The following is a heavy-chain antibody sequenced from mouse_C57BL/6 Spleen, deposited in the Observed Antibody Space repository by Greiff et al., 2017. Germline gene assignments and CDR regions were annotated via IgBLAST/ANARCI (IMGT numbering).Heavy chain of an antibody. CDR3: ARRKAYGYAMDY. D-gene: IGHD1-1*01. CDR1: GYTFTSYW. V-gene: IGHV1-50*01. J-gene: IGHJ4*01. Sequence: QVQLQQPGAELVKPGASVKLSCKASGYTFTSYWMQWVQQRPGQGLEWIGEIDPSDSYTNYNQKFKGKATLTVDTSSSTAYMQLRSLTSEDSAVYYCARRKAYGYAMDYWGQGTSVTVSS. CDR2: IDPSDSYT.